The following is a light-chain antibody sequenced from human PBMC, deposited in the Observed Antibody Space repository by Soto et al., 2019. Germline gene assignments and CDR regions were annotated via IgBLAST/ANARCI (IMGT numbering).Light chain of an antibody. CDR3: CSYAGNSEV. CDR2: EVT. CDR1: SGDVGGYNL. J-gene: IGLJ1*01. Sequence: QSALTQPASVSGSPGQSITIPCTGTSGDVGGYNLVSWYQQHPGKAPKLMIYEVTERPSGVSDRFSGSKSGNTDSLTISGLQPDDEADYYCCSYAGNSEVFGTGTKV. V-gene: IGLV2-23*02.